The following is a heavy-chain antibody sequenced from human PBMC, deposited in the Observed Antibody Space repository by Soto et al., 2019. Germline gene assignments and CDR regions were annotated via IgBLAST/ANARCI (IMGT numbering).Heavy chain of an antibody. CDR1: GGSISSGGYS. Sequence: TSETLSLTCAFSGGSISSGGYSWSWIRQPPGKGLEWIGYIYHSGSTYYNPSLKSRVTISVDRSKNQFSLKLSSVTAADTAVYYCARGRTYYYDSSGSNWFDPWGQGTLVTVSS. CDR2: IYHSGST. V-gene: IGHV4-30-2*01. J-gene: IGHJ5*02. D-gene: IGHD3-22*01. CDR3: ARGRTYYYDSSGSNWFDP.